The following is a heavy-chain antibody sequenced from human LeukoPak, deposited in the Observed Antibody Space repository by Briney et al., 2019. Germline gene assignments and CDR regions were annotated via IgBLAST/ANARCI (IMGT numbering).Heavy chain of an antibody. J-gene: IGHJ4*02. CDR2: ISSSGSTI. CDR1: GFTFSVSY. CDR3: ARDWIGDGYNYYHYFDY. D-gene: IGHD5-24*01. Sequence: PGGSLRLSCSASGFTFSVSYMSWIRQAPGEGLEWISYISSSGSTIYYADSVKGRFTISRDNAKNSLYLQMNRLRAEDTAVYYCARDWIGDGYNYYHYFDYWGQGTLVTVSS. V-gene: IGHV3-11*01.